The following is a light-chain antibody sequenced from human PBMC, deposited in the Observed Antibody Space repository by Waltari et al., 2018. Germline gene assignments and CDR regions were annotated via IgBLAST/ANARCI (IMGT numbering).Light chain of an antibody. CDR3: QQRSKWPRT. CDR1: QRVNIY. V-gene: IGKV3-11*01. J-gene: IGKJ2*01. Sequence: IVLTQSPATLSLSPGERATLSGRASQRVNIYVPWYHQKPCHSPRRLMYHASKRATGIPARFSGSGSGTDFTLTISSLDPEDFAVYYWQQRSKWPRTFGQGTKLEIK. CDR2: HAS.